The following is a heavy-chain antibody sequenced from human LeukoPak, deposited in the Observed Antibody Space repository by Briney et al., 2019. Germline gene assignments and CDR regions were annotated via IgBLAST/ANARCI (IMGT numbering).Heavy chain of an antibody. Sequence: SETLSLTCTVSGGSISSYYWSWIRQPPGKGLEWIGYIYYSGSTNYNPSLKSRVTISVDTSKNQFSLKLSSVTAADTAVYYCARASTYYYDSSGYYYPHYYYYYMDVWGKGATVTVSS. CDR2: IYYSGST. D-gene: IGHD3-22*01. CDR1: GGSISSYY. J-gene: IGHJ6*03. CDR3: ARASTYYYDSSGYYYPHYYYYYMDV. V-gene: IGHV4-59*01.